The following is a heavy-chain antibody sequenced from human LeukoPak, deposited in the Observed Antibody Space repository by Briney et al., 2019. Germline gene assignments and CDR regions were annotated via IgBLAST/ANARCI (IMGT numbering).Heavy chain of an antibody. J-gene: IGHJ4*02. D-gene: IGHD3-9*01. CDR1: GGSFSGYY. CDR2: INHSGST. V-gene: IGHV4-34*01. CDR3: ARNGMILRYFDYYSN. Sequence: SETLSLTCAVYGGSFSGYYWSWIRQPPGKGLEWIGEINHSGSTNYNPSLKSRVTISVDTSKNQFSLKLSSVTAADTAVYYCARNGMILRYFDYYSNWGQGTLVTVSS.